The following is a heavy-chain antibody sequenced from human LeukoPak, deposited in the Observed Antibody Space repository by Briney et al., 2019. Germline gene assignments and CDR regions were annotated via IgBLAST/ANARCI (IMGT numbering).Heavy chain of an antibody. V-gene: IGHV3-74*01. CDR2: IKSDGSST. D-gene: IGHD2-15*01. CDR3: VREPYCSGGSCYTSGFDC. CDR1: GVTFSRYW. Sequence: GGSLRLSCAASGVTFSRYWMHWVRQAPGKGLVWVSRIKSDGSSTTYADSVKGRFTISRDNAKNTLYLQMNSLRAEDTAVYYCVREPYCSGGSCYTSGFDCWGQGTLVTVSS. J-gene: IGHJ4*02.